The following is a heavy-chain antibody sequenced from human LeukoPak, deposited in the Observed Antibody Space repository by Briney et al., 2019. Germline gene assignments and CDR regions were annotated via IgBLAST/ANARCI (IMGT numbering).Heavy chain of an antibody. Sequence: SETLSLICTVLGGSLSSYYWSWIRQPPGKGLEWIGYIYYSGSTNYNPSLKSRVTISVGTSKNQFSLKLSSVTAADTAVYYCARGAVGRGVILTSHWFDPWGQGTLVTVSS. CDR1: GGSLSSYY. V-gene: IGHV4-59*01. CDR2: IYYSGST. D-gene: IGHD3-10*01. J-gene: IGHJ5*02. CDR3: ARGAVGRGVILTSHWFDP.